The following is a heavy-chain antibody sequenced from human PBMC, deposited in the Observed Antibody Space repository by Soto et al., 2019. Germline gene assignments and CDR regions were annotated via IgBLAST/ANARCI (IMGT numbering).Heavy chain of an antibody. D-gene: IGHD1-26*01. J-gene: IGHJ6*02. CDR2: IWHDGNNK. CDR1: GFTFSNYG. Sequence: GGSLRLSCAASGFTFSNYGMHWVRQAPGKGLEWVAIIWHDGNNKYYADSVRGRFIISRDNSKNRLYLQMNSLRAEDTAVYYCASDLVGASDSYGLDVWGQGTPVTAP. V-gene: IGHV3-33*01. CDR3: ASDLVGASDSYGLDV.